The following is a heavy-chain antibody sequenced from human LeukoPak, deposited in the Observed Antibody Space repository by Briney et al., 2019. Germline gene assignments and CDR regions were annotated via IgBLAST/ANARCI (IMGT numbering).Heavy chain of an antibody. D-gene: IGHD2-2*01. CDR2: ISSSSSYI. J-gene: IGHJ6*03. CDR1: VFTFSSYS. CDR3: ARAAPGYCSSTSCLNRGYYMDV. Sequence: GGSLRLSCAPSVFTFSSYSMNWVRQAPGKGLEWVSSISSSSSYIYYADSLKGRFTISRDNAKNSLYLQMNSLRAEDTAVYYCARAAPGYCSSTSCLNRGYYMDVWGKGTTVTVSS. V-gene: IGHV3-21*01.